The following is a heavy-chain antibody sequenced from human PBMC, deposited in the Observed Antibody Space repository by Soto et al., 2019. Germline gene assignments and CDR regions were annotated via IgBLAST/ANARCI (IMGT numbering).Heavy chain of an antibody. CDR3: AKGKGVGATPDGANC. J-gene: IGHJ4*02. Sequence: EMQVLESGGGLVQPGGSLRLSCAASGFTFSSYGMYWVRQAPGKGLEWVSGIRSDGDTTYNADSVKGRFTVSRDTSKNTVDLQMNSLRAEDTAVYYCAKGKGVGATPDGANCWGQGTLVTVSS. CDR1: GFTFSSYG. V-gene: IGHV3-23*01. D-gene: IGHD1-26*01. CDR2: IRSDGDTT.